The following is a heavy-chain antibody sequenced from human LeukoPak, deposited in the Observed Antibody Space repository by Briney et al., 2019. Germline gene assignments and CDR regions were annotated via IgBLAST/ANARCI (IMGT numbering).Heavy chain of an antibody. V-gene: IGHV4-59*08. D-gene: IGHD3-3*01. J-gene: IGHJ6*02. CDR3: ARGHYDFWSGSDPHGMDV. CDR1: GGSISSYY. Sequence: SETLSLTCAVSGGSISSYYWSWIRQPPGKGLEWIGYIYYSGSTNYNPSLKSRVTISVDTSKNQFSLKLSSVTAADTAVYYCARGHYDFWSGSDPHGMDVWGQGTTVTVSS. CDR2: IYYSGST.